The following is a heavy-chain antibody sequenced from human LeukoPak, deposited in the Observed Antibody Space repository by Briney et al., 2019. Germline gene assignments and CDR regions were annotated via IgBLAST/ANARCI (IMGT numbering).Heavy chain of an antibody. CDR1: GFTFSNAW. Sequence: GGSLRLSCAASGFTFSNAWMSWVRQAPGKGLEWVGRIKSKTDGGTTDYAAPVKGRFTISRDDSKNTLYLQMNSLKTEDTAVYYCGFRGYGLGMDVWGKGTTVTVSS. CDR3: GFRGYGLGMDV. J-gene: IGHJ6*03. D-gene: IGHD5-12*01. V-gene: IGHV3-15*01. CDR2: IKSKTDGGTT.